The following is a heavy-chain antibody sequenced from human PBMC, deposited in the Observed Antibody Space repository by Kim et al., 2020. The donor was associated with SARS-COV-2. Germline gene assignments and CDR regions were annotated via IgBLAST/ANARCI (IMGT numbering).Heavy chain of an antibody. D-gene: IGHD6-19*01. CDR1: GYTFINYV. J-gene: IGHJ4*02. CDR2: ISIGHDDT. V-gene: IGHV1-3*04. Sequence: ASVKVSCKASGYTFINYVMHWVRQAPGQRLEWMGLISIGHDDTKYSQKFRGRVTITRDTTASTAYMELSSLRSEDTAVYYRARGSGWAFDYWGQGTLVTV. CDR3: ARGSGWAFDY.